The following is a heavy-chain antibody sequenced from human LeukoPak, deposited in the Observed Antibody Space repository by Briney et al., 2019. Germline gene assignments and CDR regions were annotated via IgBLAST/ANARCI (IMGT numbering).Heavy chain of an antibody. CDR1: GFTFSLYP. D-gene: IGHD4-11*01. Sequence: GGSLRLSCAASGFTFSLYPMNWVRQAPGKGLEWVSVIYSGGSTYYADSVKGRFTISRDNSKNTLYLQMNSLRAEDTAVYYCARVLTSTSTVLDYWGQGTLVTVSS. V-gene: IGHV3-66*02. J-gene: IGHJ4*02. CDR3: ARVLTSTSTVLDY. CDR2: IYSGGST.